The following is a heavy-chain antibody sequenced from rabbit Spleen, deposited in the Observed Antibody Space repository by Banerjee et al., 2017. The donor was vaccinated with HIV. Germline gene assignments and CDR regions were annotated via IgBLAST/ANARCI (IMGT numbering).Heavy chain of an antibody. Sequence: QSLEESGGGLVQPGASLTLTCTASGFSFSSGYYMCWVRQAPGKGLEWIGCIDGGSSGNTYYASWASGRFTISKTSSTTMTLQMTSLTDADTATYFCARYDNSIGDLDLWGPGTLVTVS. CDR1: GFSFSSGYY. J-gene: IGHJ4*01. CDR3: ARYDNSIGDLDL. CDR2: IDGGSSGNT. D-gene: IGHD2-1*01. V-gene: IGHV1S40*01.